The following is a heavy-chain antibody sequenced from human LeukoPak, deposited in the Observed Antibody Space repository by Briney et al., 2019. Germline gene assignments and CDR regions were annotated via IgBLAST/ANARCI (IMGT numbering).Heavy chain of an antibody. CDR3: ARLRGYSSSWPLGDG. D-gene: IGHD6-13*01. CDR2: INHSGST. V-gene: IGHV4-34*01. Sequence: SETLSLTCAVYGGSFSGYYWSWIRQPPGKGLEWIGEINHSGSTNYNPSLKSRVTISVDTSKNQFSLKLSSVTAADMAVYYCARLRGYSSSWPLGDGWGQGTLVTVSS. J-gene: IGHJ4*02. CDR1: GGSFSGYY.